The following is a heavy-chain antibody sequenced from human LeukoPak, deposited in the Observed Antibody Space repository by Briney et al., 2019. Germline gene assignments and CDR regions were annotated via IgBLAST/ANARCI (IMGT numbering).Heavy chain of an antibody. Sequence: SETLSLTCAVYGGSFSGYYWSWIRQPPGKGLEWIGEINHSGSTNYNPSLKCRVTISVDTSKNQFSLKLSSVTAADTAVYYCARGRYYYDSSGYYYWYYFDYWGQGTLVTVSS. CDR2: INHSGST. CDR1: GGSFSGYY. V-gene: IGHV4-34*01. D-gene: IGHD3-22*01. J-gene: IGHJ4*02. CDR3: ARGRYYYDSSGYYYWYYFDY.